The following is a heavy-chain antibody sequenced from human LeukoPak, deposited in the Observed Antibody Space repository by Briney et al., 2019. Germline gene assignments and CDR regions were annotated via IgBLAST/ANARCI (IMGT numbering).Heavy chain of an antibody. CDR1: GFTFSSYG. D-gene: IGHD6-13*01. V-gene: IGHV3-30*18. CDR2: ISYDGSNK. J-gene: IGHJ6*03. Sequence: PGGSLRLSCVASGFTFSSYGMHWVRQAPGKGLEWVAVISYDGSNKYYADSVKGRFTISRDNSKNTLYLQMNSLRAEDTAVYYCAKEASSSWYYYYYYMDVWGKGTTVTVSS. CDR3: AKEASSSWYYYYYYMDV.